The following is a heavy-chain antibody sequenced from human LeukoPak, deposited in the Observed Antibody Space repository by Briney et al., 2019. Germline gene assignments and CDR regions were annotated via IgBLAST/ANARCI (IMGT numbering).Heavy chain of an antibody. CDR3: ARDLYYDFWSGYYNSFDY. J-gene: IGHJ4*02. Sequence: GGSLTLSWAASGFTFSSYWMSWVRQAPGKGLEWVAYINQDGSEKYYVGSVKGRFTISRDNAKKSLYLQMNSLRAEDTAVYYCARDLYYDFWSGYYNSFDYWGQGTLVTVSS. V-gene: IGHV3-7*01. CDR1: GFTFSSYW. D-gene: IGHD3-3*01. CDR2: INQDGSEK.